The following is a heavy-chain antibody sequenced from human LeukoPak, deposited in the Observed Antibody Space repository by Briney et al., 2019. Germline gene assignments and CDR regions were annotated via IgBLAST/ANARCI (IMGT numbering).Heavy chain of an antibody. CDR3: ARYGSGDFSLDV. J-gene: IGHJ6*02. D-gene: IGHD1-26*01. CDR1: GGSISNLDSY. Sequence: KTSQTLSLTCTVSGGSISNLDSYWTWIRQPPGKGLEWIGYIYYSGSAYYNPSLNSRVTISVDTSKSQFSLNLSSVTAADTAVYYCARYGSGDFSLDVWGQGTTVSVSS. CDR2: IYYSGSA. V-gene: IGHV4-30-4*01.